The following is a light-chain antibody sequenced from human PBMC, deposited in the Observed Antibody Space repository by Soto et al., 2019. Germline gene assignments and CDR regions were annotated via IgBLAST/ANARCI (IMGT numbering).Light chain of an antibody. CDR1: SSDVGGYNY. V-gene: IGLV2-14*01. CDR2: DVS. Sequence: QSALTQPASVSGSPGQSITISCTGTSSDVGGYNYVSWYQQHPGKALKLMIYDVSNRPSGVSNRFSGSKSGKTASLTISGLQAEDEADYYCSSYTSSSTVVFGGGTQLTVL. CDR3: SSYTSSSTVV. J-gene: IGLJ2*01.